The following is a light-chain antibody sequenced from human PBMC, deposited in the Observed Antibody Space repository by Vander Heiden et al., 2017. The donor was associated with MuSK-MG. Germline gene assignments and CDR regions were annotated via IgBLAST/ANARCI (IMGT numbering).Light chain of an antibody. CDR3: QSFDSSLSVV. CDR2: GNS. Sequence: QSVLPQPPSVSGAPGQRVTISCTGSSSNLGAGYDVHWYQHLPRTAPKLIIYGNSNRPSGVPDRFSGSKSGTSASLAITGLQADDEADYYCQSFDSSLSVVFGGGTKLTVL. CDR1: SSNLGAGYD. V-gene: IGLV1-40*01. J-gene: IGLJ2*01.